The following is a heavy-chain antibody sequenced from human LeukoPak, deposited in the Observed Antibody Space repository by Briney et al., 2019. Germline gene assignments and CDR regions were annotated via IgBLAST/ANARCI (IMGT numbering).Heavy chain of an antibody. Sequence: GASVKVSCKASGYTFTGYYMHWVRQAPGQGLEWMGWINPNSGGTNYAQKFQGRVTITRDTSISTAYVELSRLRSDDTAVYYCARAIVVVPAARYYFDYWGQGTLVTVSS. D-gene: IGHD2-2*01. CDR3: ARAIVVVPAARYYFDY. V-gene: IGHV1-2*02. CDR1: GYTFTGYY. J-gene: IGHJ4*02. CDR2: INPNSGGT.